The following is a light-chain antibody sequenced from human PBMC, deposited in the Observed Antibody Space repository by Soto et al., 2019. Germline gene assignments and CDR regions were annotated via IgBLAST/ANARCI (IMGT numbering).Light chain of an antibody. CDR2: DVS. V-gene: IGLV2-11*01. Sequence: QSVLTQPRSVSGSPGQSVTISCTGTSSDVGGYNYVSWYQQHPGKAPKLMIYDVSKRPSGVPDRFSGSKSGNTASLTISGLQAEDEADYYCCSYADHVVFGGGTKVTVL. CDR3: CSYADHVV. J-gene: IGLJ2*01. CDR1: SSDVGGYNY.